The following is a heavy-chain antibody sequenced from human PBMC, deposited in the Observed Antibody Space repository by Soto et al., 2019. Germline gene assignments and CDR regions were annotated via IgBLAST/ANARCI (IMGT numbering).Heavy chain of an antibody. CDR2: ISYDGSNK. J-gene: IGHJ6*02. Sequence: PGGSLRVSCAASGFTFSSDGMHWVRQAPGKGLEWVAVISYDGSNKYYADSVKGRFTISRDNSKNTLYLQMNSLRAEDTAVYYCAKAMGGYYYDSSGYSSYYGMDVWGQGTMVTVSS. CDR3: AKAMGGYYYDSSGYSSYYGMDV. V-gene: IGHV3-30*18. D-gene: IGHD3-22*01. CDR1: GFTFSSDG.